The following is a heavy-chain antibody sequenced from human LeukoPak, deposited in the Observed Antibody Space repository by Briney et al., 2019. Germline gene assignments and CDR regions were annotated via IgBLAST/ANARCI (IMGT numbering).Heavy chain of an antibody. V-gene: IGHV4-30-4*01. CDR2: IYYSGST. CDR3: ARGDQNFDY. CDR1: GGSISSGDYY. D-gene: IGHD5-24*01. J-gene: IGHJ4*02. Sequence: SQTLSLTCTVSGGSISSGDYYWSWIRQPPGKGLKWIGYIYYSGSTYYNPSLKSRVTISVDTSKNQFSLQLSSVTAEDTAVYYCARGDQNFDYWGQGTLVTVSS.